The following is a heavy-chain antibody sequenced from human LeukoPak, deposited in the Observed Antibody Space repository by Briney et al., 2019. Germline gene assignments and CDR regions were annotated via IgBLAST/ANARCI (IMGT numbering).Heavy chain of an antibody. CDR1: GFTFSSYS. CDR3: ARLTAAGRRTDFDY. CDR2: ISSSSSYI. V-gene: IGHV3-21*01. J-gene: IGHJ4*02. Sequence: GGSLRLSCAASGFTFSSYSMNWVRQAPGKGLEWVSSISSSSSYIYYADSVKGRFTISRDNAKNSLYLQMNSLRAEDTAVYYCARLTAAGRRTDFDYWGQGTLVTVSS. D-gene: IGHD6-13*01.